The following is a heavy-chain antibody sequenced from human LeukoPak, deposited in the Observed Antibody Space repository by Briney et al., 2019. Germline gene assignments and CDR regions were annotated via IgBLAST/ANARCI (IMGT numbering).Heavy chain of an antibody. V-gene: IGHV3-21*01. Sequence: GGSLRLSCAASGFTFSSYSMNWVRQAPGKGLEWVSSISSSSSYIYYADSVKGRFTISRDNPKNSLYLQMNSLRAEDTAVYYCAGDGAYDSIGLKDLWGQGTLVTVSS. CDR3: AGDGAYDSIGLKDL. CDR2: ISSSSSYI. CDR1: GFTFSSYS. J-gene: IGHJ5*02. D-gene: IGHD3-22*01.